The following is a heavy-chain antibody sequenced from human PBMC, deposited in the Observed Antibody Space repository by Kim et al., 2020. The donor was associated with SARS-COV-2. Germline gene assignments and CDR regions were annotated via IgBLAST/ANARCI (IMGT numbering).Heavy chain of an antibody. J-gene: IGHJ3*02. CDR2: N. CDR3: ARDTAGRGLGI. Sequence: NDYAVSVKSRITINSDTTKNQFSLQLNSVTPEDTAVYYCARDTAGRGLGIWGQGTMVTVSS. V-gene: IGHV6-1*01. D-gene: IGHD2-21*02.